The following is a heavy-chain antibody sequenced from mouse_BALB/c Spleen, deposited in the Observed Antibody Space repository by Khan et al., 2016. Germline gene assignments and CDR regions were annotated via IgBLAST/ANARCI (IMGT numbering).Heavy chain of an antibody. J-gene: IGHJ3*01. V-gene: IGHV2-6-7*01. CDR2: IWGDGST. Sequence: VQLQESGPGLVAPSQSLSITCTVSGFSITGFAVNWVRQPPGKGLEWLGVIWGDGSTDYDSALKSRLSISKDNSKSQVFLKMNSLQTDDTARYXWCSYYDYDRGFAYWGQGTLVTVSA. D-gene: IGHD2-4*01. CDR3: CSYYDYDRGFAY. CDR1: GFSITGFA.